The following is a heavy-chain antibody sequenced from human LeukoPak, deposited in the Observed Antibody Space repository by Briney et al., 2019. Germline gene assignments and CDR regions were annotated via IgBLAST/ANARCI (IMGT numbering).Heavy chain of an antibody. J-gene: IGHJ5*02. D-gene: IGHD3-3*01. CDR1: GFTFSNYC. V-gene: IGHV3-74*01. Sequence: GGSLRLSCAASGFTFSNYCMHWVRQIPGKGLVWVSRICPDGTVTNYADSVKGRFTISRDNAKNMVFLQMNSLRADDTAVYYCARGLAYYDFWSAPPYNWFDPWGQGTLVTVSS. CDR3: ARGLAYYDFWSAPPYNWFDP. CDR2: ICPDGTVT.